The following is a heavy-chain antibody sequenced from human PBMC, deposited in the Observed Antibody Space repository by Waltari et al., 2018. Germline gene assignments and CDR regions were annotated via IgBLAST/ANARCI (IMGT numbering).Heavy chain of an antibody. D-gene: IGHD3-16*01. CDR3: TLAFGRINSRRSYFDL. J-gene: IGHJ4*02. Sequence: MQLVESGGGLIQPGGSLQLSCAASGFSVSSNSMHWVRQAPGQGLEWMGGINPNGESRNQPQRTQGRATMTKGASTSTVYLELSIMRSDDTAVYYCTLAFGRINSRRSYFDLWGQGTLVTVSS. CDR2: INPNGESR. CDR1: GFSVSSNS. V-gene: IGHV1-46*01.